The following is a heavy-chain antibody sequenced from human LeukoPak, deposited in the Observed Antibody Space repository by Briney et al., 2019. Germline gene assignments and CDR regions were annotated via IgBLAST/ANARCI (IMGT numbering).Heavy chain of an antibody. CDR2: INPNNGGT. CDR1: GYTFTDSY. J-gene: IGHJ4*02. V-gene: IGHV1-2*02. CDR3: ARDCPYSSNTNDY. Sequence: ASVKVSCKTSGYTFTDSYLHWVRQAPGQGLEWMGWINPNNGGTSYAQNFQGRVTMIRGTSISTAYMELSSLRSDDTAVYYCARDCPYSSNTNDYWGQGTLVTVSS. D-gene: IGHD6-13*01.